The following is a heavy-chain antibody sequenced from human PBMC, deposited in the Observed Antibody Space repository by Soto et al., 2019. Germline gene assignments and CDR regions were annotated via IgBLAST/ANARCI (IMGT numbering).Heavy chain of an antibody. CDR2: ISAYSGNT. Sequence: ASVKVSCKASGYTFTSYGISWVRQAPGQGLEWMGWISAYSGNTNYAQKLQGRVTMTTDTSTSTAYMELRSLRSDDTAVYYCARARYDILTGYYTNFDYWGQGTVVTVSS. D-gene: IGHD3-9*01. V-gene: IGHV1-18*01. CDR3: ARARYDILTGYYTNFDY. J-gene: IGHJ4*02. CDR1: GYTFTSYG.